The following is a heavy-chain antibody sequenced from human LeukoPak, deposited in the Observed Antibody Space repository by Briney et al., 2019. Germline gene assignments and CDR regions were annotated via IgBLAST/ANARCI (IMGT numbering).Heavy chain of an antibody. CDR1: GGSISSGGYY. Sequence: PSETLSLTCTVSGGSISSGGYYWSWVRQLPGKGLEWIGYIYYSGSTYYIPPLKSRVTISVDTSKNQFSLKLSSVTAAETAVYYCARSDSSGSIDYWGQGTLVTVSS. CDR2: IYYSGST. J-gene: IGHJ4*02. V-gene: IGHV4-31*03. D-gene: IGHD3-22*01. CDR3: ARSDSSGSIDY.